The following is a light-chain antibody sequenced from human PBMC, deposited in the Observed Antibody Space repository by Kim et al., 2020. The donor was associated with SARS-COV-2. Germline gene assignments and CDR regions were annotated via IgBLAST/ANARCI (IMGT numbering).Light chain of an antibody. CDR2: SAS. CDR1: QAISSY. CDR3: QQLNSYPPT. J-gene: IGKJ1*01. V-gene: IGKV1-9*01. Sequence: ASVRDRVTLTCRASQAISSYLAWYQQKPGKAPKLLIYSASTLQSGVPSRFSGSGSGTDFTLTISSLQPEDFATYYCQQLNSYPPTFGQGTKVDIK.